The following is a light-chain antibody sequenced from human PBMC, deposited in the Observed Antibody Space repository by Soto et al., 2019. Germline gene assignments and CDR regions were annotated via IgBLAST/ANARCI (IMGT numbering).Light chain of an antibody. CDR3: SSYAASNNFYFV. J-gene: IGLJ3*02. V-gene: IGLV2-8*01. Sequence: QSALTQPPSASGSPGQSVTISCTGTSSVVGGYNYVSWYQQYPGRAPKLMIYEVTTRPSGVPDRFSGSKSGNTASLTVSGLQAEDEADYYCSSYAASNNFYFVFGGGTKLTVL. CDR2: EVT. CDR1: SSVVGGYNY.